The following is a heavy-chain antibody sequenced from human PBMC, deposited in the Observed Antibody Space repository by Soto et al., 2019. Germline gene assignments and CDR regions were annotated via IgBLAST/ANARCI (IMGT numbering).Heavy chain of an antibody. V-gene: IGHV3-23*01. J-gene: IGHJ5*02. D-gene: IGHD5-12*01. Sequence: EVQLLESGGGLVQPGGSLRLSCAASGFTFSSYAMSWVRQAPGKGLEWVSAISGSGGSTYYADSVKGRFTISRDNSKNTLYLQMNSLRAEDTAVYYCAKSPRRWIESPRPMFDPWGQGTLVTVSS. CDR3: AKSPRRWIESPRPMFDP. CDR1: GFTFSSYA. CDR2: ISGSGGST.